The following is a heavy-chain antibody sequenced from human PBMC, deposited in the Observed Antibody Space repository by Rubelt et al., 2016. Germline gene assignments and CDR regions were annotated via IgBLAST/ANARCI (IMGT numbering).Heavy chain of an antibody. CDR3: AWDFWSGSSPSNWFDP. Sequence: TNYSPSFQGHVTISADKSISTAYLQWSSLKASDTAMYYCAWDFWSGSSPSNWFDPWGQGTLVTVSS. CDR2: T. J-gene: IGHJ5*02. D-gene: IGHD3-3*01. V-gene: IGHV5-10-1*01.